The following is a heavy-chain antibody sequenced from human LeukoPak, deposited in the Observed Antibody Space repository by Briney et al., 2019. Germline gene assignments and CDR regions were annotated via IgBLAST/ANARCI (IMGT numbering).Heavy chain of an antibody. V-gene: IGHV3-30*18. D-gene: IGHD1-26*01. Sequence: GGSLRLSCAASGFTFSSYGMHWVRQAPGKGLEWVAVISCDGSNKYYADSVKGRFTISRDNSKNTLYLQMNSLRAEDTAVYYCAKRSQEWANDAFDIWGQGTMVTVSS. CDR3: AKRSQEWANDAFDI. J-gene: IGHJ3*02. CDR1: GFTFSSYG. CDR2: ISCDGSNK.